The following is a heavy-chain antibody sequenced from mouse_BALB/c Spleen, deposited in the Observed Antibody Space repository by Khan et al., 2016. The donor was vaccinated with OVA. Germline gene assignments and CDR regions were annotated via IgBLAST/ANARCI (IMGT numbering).Heavy chain of an antibody. CDR3: ARVFGGDFDY. CDR1: GYSITSDYA. J-gene: IGHJ2*01. Sequence: EVKLLESGPGLVKPSQSLSLTCTVTGYSITSDYAWNWIRQFPGNKLEWMGYISYSGNTKYNPSLKSRISVTRDTSKNQFFLQLSSVSTEDTATDYCARVFGGDFDYWGQGTTLTVSS. V-gene: IGHV3-2*02. CDR2: ISYSGNT.